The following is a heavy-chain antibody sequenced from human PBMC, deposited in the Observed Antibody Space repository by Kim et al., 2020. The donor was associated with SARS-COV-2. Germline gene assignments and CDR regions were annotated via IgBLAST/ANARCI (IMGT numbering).Heavy chain of an antibody. CDR3: ATHSPGGYVVDY. D-gene: IGHD5-12*01. CDR2: IYYSGST. V-gene: IGHV4-31*03. J-gene: IGHJ4*02. Sequence: SETLSLTCTVSGGSISSGGYYWSWIRQHPGKGLEWIGYIYYSGSTYYNPSLKSRVTISVDTSKNQFSLKLSSVTAADTAVYYCATHSPGGYVVDYWGQGTLVTVSS. CDR1: GGSISSGGYY.